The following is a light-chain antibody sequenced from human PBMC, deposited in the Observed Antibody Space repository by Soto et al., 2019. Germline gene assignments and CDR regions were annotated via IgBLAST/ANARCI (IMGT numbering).Light chain of an antibody. CDR3: QQYGSSRT. CDR1: QIVSSN. CDR2: GAS. J-gene: IGKJ1*01. Sequence: EIVMTQSAATLSVSPVERATLSCRASQIVSSNLAWYQQKPGQAPRLLIYGASSRATGIPARFSGSGSGTDFTLTISRLEPEDFAVYYCQQYGSSRTFGQGTKVDIK. V-gene: IGKV3-20*01.